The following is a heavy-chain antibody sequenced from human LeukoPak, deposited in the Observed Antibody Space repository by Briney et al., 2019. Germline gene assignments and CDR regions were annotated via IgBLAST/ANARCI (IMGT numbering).Heavy chain of an antibody. CDR1: GFSFSSYA. D-gene: IGHD6-13*01. V-gene: IGHV3-30-3*01. J-gene: IGHJ5*02. Sequence: GRSLLLSCAASGFSFSSYAMHWGREAPGKGLEWVAVISYDGSNKYYADSVKGRFTISRDNSKNTLYLQMNSLRAEDTAVYYCAREPYISIAAAGGYNWFDPWGQGTLVTVSS. CDR2: ISYDGSNK. CDR3: AREPYISIAAAGGYNWFDP.